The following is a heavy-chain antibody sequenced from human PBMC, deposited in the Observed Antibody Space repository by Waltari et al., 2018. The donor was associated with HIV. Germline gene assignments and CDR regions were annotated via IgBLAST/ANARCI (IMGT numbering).Heavy chain of an antibody. CDR3: ARAVEAAAGFYYHFGMDV. Sequence: QVQLVQSGAEVRKPGASVKVSCKASGYTFTNYYIHWVRQAPGPGLEWMGISSPRGGSTTYAQKFQGRVTMTRDTSTSTVYMELSSLRSEDTAVYYCARAVEAAAGFYYHFGMDVWGQGTTVTVSS. D-gene: IGHD6-13*01. J-gene: IGHJ6*02. CDR1: GYTFTNYY. V-gene: IGHV1-46*01. CDR2: SSPRGGST.